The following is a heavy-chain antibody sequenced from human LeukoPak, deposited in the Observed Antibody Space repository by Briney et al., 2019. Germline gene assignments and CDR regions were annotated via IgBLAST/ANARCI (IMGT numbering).Heavy chain of an antibody. CDR3: ARRFGVARRGYYFDY. CDR2: INHSGST. CDR1: GVSFSGYY. V-gene: IGHV4-34*01. D-gene: IGHD3-3*01. J-gene: IGHJ4*02. Sequence: SETLSLTCAVYGVSFSGYYWSWIRQPPGKGLEWIGEINHSGSTNYNPSLKSRVTISVDTSKNQFSLKLSSVTAADTAVYYCARRFGVARRGYYFDYWGQGTLVTVSS.